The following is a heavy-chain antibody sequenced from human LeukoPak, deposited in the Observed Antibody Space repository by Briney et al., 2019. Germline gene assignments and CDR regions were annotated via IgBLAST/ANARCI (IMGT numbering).Heavy chain of an antibody. CDR2: ISSSGGTT. J-gene: IGHJ4*02. V-gene: IGHV3-23*01. CDR1: GFTFSRYT. Sequence: GGSLRLSCAASGFTFSRYTMRWVRQAPGKGLEWVSTISSSGGTTDYADSVKGRFTISRDNSKNTLYLQMNSLRAEDTAVYYCGIHEGYWGLGTLVTVSS. CDR3: GIHEGY.